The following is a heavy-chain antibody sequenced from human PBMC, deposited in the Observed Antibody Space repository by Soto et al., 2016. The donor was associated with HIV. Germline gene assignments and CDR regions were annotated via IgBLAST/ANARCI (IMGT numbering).Heavy chain of an antibody. J-gene: IGHJ3*01. V-gene: IGHV4-34*02. D-gene: IGHD2-21*02. CDR2: INHKGSS. CDR1: TGSFSGYY. Sequence: QAQLEQWGTELLKPSETLSLRCAVYTGSFSGYYWSWIRQTPGRGLEWIGEINHKGSSTYTPSLKSRVTMSRDTSKNQFSLKLKSVTAADTAVYYCARQVTMGIVDAFDLWGQGSRVAVSS. CDR3: ARQVTMGIVDAFDL.